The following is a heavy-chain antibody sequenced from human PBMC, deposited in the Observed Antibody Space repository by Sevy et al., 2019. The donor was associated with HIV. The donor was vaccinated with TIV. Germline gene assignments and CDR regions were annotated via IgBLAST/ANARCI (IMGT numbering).Heavy chain of an antibody. J-gene: IGHJ3*01. CDR3: ARETAADAFVV. Sequence: QLGGSLRLSCAATAFTFSSYDMHWVRQVAGKGLEWVSSIGLSGDTYFAGSVKGRFTISRDNVKNYLYLQMSSLRAGDTAVYYCARETAADAFVVWGQGTFVTVSS. CDR1: AFTFSSYD. D-gene: IGHD6-13*01. CDR2: IGLSGDT. V-gene: IGHV3-13*01.